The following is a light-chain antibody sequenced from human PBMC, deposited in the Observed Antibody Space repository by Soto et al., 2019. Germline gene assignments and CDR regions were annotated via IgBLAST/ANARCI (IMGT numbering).Light chain of an antibody. CDR3: CSYVGSYIFVI. CDR2: DVT. V-gene: IGLV2-11*01. CDR1: SSDVGDYDY. J-gene: IGLJ2*01. Sequence: QSALTQPRSVSGSPGQSVTISCTGTSSDVGDYDYVSWYQQHPGKAPKLMIYDVTKRPSGVPDRFSGSKSGNTASLTISGLQAEDEADYYCCSYVGSYIFVIFGGGTKVTVL.